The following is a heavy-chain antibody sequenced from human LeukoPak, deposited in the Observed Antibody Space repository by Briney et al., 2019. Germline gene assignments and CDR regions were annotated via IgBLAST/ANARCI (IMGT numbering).Heavy chain of an antibody. CDR3: ARDLTTVTTK. CDR2: ISSSSSYI. Sequence: SGGSLRLSCAASGFTFSSYSMNWVRQAPGKGLEWVSSISSSSSYIYYADSVKGRFTISRDNVKNSLYLQMNSLRAEDTAVYYCARDLTTVTTKWGQGTLVTVSS. CDR1: GFTFSSYS. D-gene: IGHD4-17*01. V-gene: IGHV3-21*01. J-gene: IGHJ4*02.